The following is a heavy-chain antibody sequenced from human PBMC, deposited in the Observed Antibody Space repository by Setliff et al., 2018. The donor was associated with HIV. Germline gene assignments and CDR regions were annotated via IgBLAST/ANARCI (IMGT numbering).Heavy chain of an antibody. CDR2: IYVTGST. D-gene: IGHD4-17*01. J-gene: IGHJ4*01. V-gene: IGHV4-61*09. Sequence: SETLSLTCSVSGDSIRGSGDYWSWVRQPAGKRPEWIGHIYVTGSTAYKPYLRGRATISLDTSKNQFSLKLTSVTAADTAVYFCARLSTGDLRLFEYWGHGALFTVS. CDR1: GDSIRGSGDY. CDR3: ARLSTGDLRLFEY.